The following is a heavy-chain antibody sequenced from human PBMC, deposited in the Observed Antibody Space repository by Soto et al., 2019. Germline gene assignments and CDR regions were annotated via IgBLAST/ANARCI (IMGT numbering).Heavy chain of an antibody. J-gene: IGHJ6*03. CDR3: ARALKDFWSYYYYMDV. CDR2: IYHSGST. V-gene: IGHV4-4*02. Sequence: QVQLQESGPGLVKPSGTLSLTCAVSSGSISSSNWWSWVRQPPGKGLEWIGEIYHSGSTNYNPSLTSRVTTSVDKSKNQFSLKLSSVTAADTAVYYCARALKDFWSYYYYMDVWGKGTTVTVSS. CDR1: SGSISSSNW. D-gene: IGHD3-3*01.